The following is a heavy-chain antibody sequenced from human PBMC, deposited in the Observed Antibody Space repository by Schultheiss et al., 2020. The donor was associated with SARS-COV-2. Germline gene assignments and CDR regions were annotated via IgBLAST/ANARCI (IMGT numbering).Heavy chain of an antibody. CDR1: GFTFSSYS. J-gene: IGHJ6*03. D-gene: IGHD2-2*01. CDR2: ISSSSSYI. V-gene: IGHV3-21*01. CDR3: ARGVILVVPAAISRYYYMDV. Sequence: RGSLRLSCAASGFTFSSYSMNWVRQAPGKGLEWVSSISSSSSYIYYADSVKGRFTISRDNAKNSLYLQMNSLRAEDTAVYYCARGVILVVPAAISRYYYMDVWGKGTTVTVSS.